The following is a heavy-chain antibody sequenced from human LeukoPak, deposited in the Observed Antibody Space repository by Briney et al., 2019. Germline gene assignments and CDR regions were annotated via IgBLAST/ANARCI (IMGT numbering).Heavy chain of an antibody. Sequence: PSETLSLTCTVSGGSISTSSYYWDLIRQPPGKGLEWIATIYYSGSTYYNPSLKSRVTISVDTSKDQFSLKLSSVTAADTAVYYCARPPAFDIWGQGTMVTVSS. CDR1: GGSISTSSYY. CDR3: ARPPAFDI. CDR2: IYYSGST. V-gene: IGHV4-39*01. J-gene: IGHJ3*02.